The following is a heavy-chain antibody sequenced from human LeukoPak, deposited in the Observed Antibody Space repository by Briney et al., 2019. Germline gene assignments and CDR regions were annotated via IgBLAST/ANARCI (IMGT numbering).Heavy chain of an antibody. CDR2: ISSSSSYI. CDR3: ARGDYYDILTCYCNIDY. V-gene: IGHV3-21*01. J-gene: IGHJ4*02. D-gene: IGHD3-9*01. CDR1: GFTFSSYS. Sequence: GGSLRLSCAVSGFTFSSYSMHWVRQAPGKGLECVSSISSSSSYICYADSVRGRFTISRDNAKNSLYLQMNSKRAEDTAVYYCARGDYYDILTCYCNIDYWGQGTLVTVSS.